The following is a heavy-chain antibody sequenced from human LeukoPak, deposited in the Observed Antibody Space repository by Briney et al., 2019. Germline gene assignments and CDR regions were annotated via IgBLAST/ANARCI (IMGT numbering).Heavy chain of an antibody. D-gene: IGHD2-21*02. V-gene: IGHV3-23*01. J-gene: IGHJ4*02. CDR3: ARPVCGGDCYPYDY. CDR2: ISGSGGST. CDR1: GFTFSSYA. Sequence: GGSLRLSCAASGFTFSSYAMSWVRQAPGKGLEWVSAISGSGGSTYYADSVKGRFTISRDNAKNTLYLQMNSLRAEDTAVYYCARPVCGGDCYPYDYWGQGTLVTVSS.